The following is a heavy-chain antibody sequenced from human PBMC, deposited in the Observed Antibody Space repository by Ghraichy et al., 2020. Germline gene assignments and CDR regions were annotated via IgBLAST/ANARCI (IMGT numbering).Heavy chain of an antibody. Sequence: GGSLRLSCESSGFTFSFFGMSWVRQAPGRGLEWVSTIGSSGGPTYYADSVKGRFTISRDNPKNTVSLQMDSLRAEDTALYYCVKVGGHYTGCNAYFDSWGRGTLVTVSS. CDR1: GFTFSFFG. J-gene: IGHJ4*02. D-gene: IGHD3-3*01. CDR3: VKVGGHYTGCNAYFDS. V-gene: IGHV3-23*01. CDR2: IGSSGGPT.